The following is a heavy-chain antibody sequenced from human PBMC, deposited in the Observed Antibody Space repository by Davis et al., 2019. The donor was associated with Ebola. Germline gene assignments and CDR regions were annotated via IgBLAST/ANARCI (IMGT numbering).Heavy chain of an antibody. D-gene: IGHD2-2*01. V-gene: IGHV4-59*01. Sequence: PSETLSLTCTVSGGSISSYYWSWIRQPPGKGLEWIGYIYYSGSTNYNPSLKSRVTISVDTSKNQFSLKLSSVTAADTAVYYFARGAKDQLPYTFYYYYYMDVWGKGTTVTVSS. J-gene: IGHJ6*03. CDR3: ARGAKDQLPYTFYYYYYMDV. CDR2: IYYSGST. CDR1: GGSISSYY.